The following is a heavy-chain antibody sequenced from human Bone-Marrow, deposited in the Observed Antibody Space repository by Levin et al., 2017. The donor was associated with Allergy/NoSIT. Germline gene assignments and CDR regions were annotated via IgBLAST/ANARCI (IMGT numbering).Heavy chain of an antibody. V-gene: IGHV3-48*03. J-gene: IGHJ3*02. CDR2: ISSRNNII. D-gene: IGHD6-13*01. CDR3: ARDDAADAFDI. CDR1: GFTFSSYE. Sequence: PGGSLRLSCAASGFTFSSYEMNWVRQAPGKGLEWVSYISSRNNIIYYADSVKGRFTMSRDNAKDSLYLQMNSLRAEDTAVYYCARDDAADAFDIWGQGTMVTVAS.